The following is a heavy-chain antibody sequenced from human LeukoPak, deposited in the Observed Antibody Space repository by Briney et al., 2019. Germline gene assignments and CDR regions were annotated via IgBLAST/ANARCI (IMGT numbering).Heavy chain of an antibody. Sequence: GGSLRLSCAASGFTFSDYYMSWVRQAPGKGLEWVSYISSSGSTIYYADSVKGRFTISRDNAKNSLYLQMNSLRAEDTAVYYCARDPMTTEGYYYYYMDVWGKGTTVTVS. J-gene: IGHJ6*03. CDR1: GFTFSDYY. V-gene: IGHV3-11*04. D-gene: IGHD4-11*01. CDR2: ISSSGSTI. CDR3: ARDPMTTEGYYYYYMDV.